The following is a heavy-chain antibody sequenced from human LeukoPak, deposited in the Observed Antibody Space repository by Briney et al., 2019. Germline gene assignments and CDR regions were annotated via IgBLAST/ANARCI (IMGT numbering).Heavy chain of an antibody. CDR3: ARGRRGYSYGKNAFDI. V-gene: IGHV1-18*01. CDR2: IGAYNGNT. J-gene: IGHJ3*02. D-gene: IGHD5-18*01. CDR1: GYTFTSYG. Sequence: ASVKVSCKASGYTFTSYGISWVRQAPGQGLEWMGWIGAYNGNTNYAQKLQGRVTMTTDTSTSTAYMELRSLRSDDTAVYYCARGRRGYSYGKNAFDIWGQGTMVTVSS.